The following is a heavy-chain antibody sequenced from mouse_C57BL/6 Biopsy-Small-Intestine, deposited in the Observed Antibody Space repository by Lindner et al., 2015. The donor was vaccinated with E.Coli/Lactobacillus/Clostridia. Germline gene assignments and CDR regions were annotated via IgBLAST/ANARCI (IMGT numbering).Heavy chain of an antibody. CDR1: GYSFTGYY. CDR3: ARSYYDNLDY. Sequence: QLQESGPELVKPGASVKISCKASGYSFTGYYMNWVKQSPEKSLEWIGEINPSTGATVYNQKFKGKATLTVDKYSSTAYMQLKSLTSEDSAVYYCARSYYDNLDYWGQGTTLTVSS. D-gene: IGHD2-10*01. V-gene: IGHV1-42*01. J-gene: IGHJ2*01. CDR2: INPSTGAT.